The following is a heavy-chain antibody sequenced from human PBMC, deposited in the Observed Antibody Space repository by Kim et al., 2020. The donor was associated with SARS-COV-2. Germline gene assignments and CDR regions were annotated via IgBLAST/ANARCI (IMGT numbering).Heavy chain of an antibody. CDR2: INACNGNT. CDR1: GYTFTSYA. D-gene: IGHD3-10*01. V-gene: IGHV1-3*01. J-gene: IGHJ2*01. CDR3: ASRPEKYYYGSGSYLDWYFDL. Sequence: ASVKVSCKASGYTFTSYAMHWVRQAPGQRLEWMGWINACNGNTKYSQKFQGRVTITRDTSASTAYMELSSLRSEDTAVYYCASRPEKYYYGSGSYLDWYFDLWGRGTLVTVSS.